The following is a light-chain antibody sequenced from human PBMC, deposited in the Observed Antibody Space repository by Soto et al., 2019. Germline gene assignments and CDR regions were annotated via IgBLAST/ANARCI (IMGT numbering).Light chain of an antibody. J-gene: IGKJ5*01. Sequence: EIVLTQSTGTLSLSPGDRATLSCRASQSVSSSYLAWYQQKPGQAPRLLIYGASSRATGIPDRFSGSGSGTDFTLTISRLEPEDFAVFYCQQYSGSPTFGQGTRLEIK. V-gene: IGKV3-20*01. CDR3: QQYSGSPT. CDR2: GAS. CDR1: QSVSSSY.